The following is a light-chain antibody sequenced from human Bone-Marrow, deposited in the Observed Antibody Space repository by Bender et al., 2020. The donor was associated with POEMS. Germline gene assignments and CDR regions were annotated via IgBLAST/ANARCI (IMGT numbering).Light chain of an antibody. CDR2: DVS. V-gene: IGLV2-14*01. Sequence: QSALTQPASVSGSPGQSITISCTGTSSDVGGYNYVSWYQQYPGRAPKLIIFDVSDRPSGVSNRFSGAKSGNTASLTISGLQAEDEADFYCCSYAGSYTFVVFGGGTKVTVL. J-gene: IGLJ2*01. CDR1: SSDVGGYNY. CDR3: CSYAGSYTFVV.